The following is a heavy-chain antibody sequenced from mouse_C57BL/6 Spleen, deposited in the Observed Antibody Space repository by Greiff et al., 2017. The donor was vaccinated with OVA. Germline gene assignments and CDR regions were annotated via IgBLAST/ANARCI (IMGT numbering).Heavy chain of an antibody. V-gene: IGHV1-53*01. CDR3: ARALSYYYGTSYYFDY. D-gene: IGHD1-1*01. CDR1: GYTFTSYW. J-gene: IGHJ2*01. Sequence: QVQLQQPGTELVKPGASVKLSCKASGYTFTSYWMHWVKQRPGPGLEWIGNINPRNGGTNYNEKFKSKATLTVDKSSSTAYMQLSSLTTEDAAVYYCARALSYYYGTSYYFDYWGQGTTLTVSS. CDR2: INPRNGGT.